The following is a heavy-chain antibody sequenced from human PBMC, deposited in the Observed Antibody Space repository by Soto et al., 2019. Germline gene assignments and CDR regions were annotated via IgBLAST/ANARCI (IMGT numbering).Heavy chain of an antibody. CDR2: IIPIFGTA. J-gene: IGHJ6*02. CDR1: GGTFSSYA. D-gene: IGHD2-2*02. V-gene: IGHV1-69*01. CDR3: AGGMRSQYGSSTRGYNPRRYGIDL. Sequence: QVQLVQSGAEVKKPGSSVKVSCKASGGTFSSYAISWVRQAPGQGLEWMGGIIPIFGTANYAQKFQGRVTITADDSPCTAYMELSSLKSEDTAVYYCAGGMRSQYGSSTRGYNPRRYGIDLWGQGTTVTVSS.